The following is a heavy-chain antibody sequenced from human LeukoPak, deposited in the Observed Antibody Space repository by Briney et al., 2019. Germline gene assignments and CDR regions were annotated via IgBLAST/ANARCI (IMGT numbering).Heavy chain of an antibody. V-gene: IGHV4-30-4*01. D-gene: IGHD1-26*01. CDR1: GGSISSGDYY. CDR2: IYYSGST. J-gene: IGHJ2*01. Sequence: SSETLSLTCTVSGGSISSGDYYWSWIRQPPGKGLEWIGYIYYSGSTHYNPSLKSRVTISVDTSKNQFSLKLSSVTAADTAVYYCARGYIVGATAGWYFDLWGRGTLVTVSS. CDR3: ARGYIVGATAGWYFDL.